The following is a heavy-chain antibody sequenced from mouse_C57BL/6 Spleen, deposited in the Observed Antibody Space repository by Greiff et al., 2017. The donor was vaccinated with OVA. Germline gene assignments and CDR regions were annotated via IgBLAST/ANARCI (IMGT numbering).Heavy chain of an antibody. Sequence: QVQLQQPGAELVMPGASVKLSCKASGYTFTSYWMHWVKQRPGQGLEWIGEIDPSDSYTNYNHKFKGKSTLTVDKYSSTAYMQLSSLTSYDSSVSYCASDDSSGHCAYWGQGTLVTVSS. J-gene: IGHJ3*01. D-gene: IGHD3-2*01. V-gene: IGHV1-69*01. CDR3: ASDDSSGHCAY. CDR2: IDPSDSYT. CDR1: GYTFTSYW.